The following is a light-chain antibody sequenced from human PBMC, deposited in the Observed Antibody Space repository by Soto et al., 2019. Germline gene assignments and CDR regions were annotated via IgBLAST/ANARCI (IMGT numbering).Light chain of an antibody. CDR1: QGISSA. CDR2: DAS. CDR3: QQFNSYVLT. Sequence: AIQLTQSPSSLSASVGDRVTITCRASQGISSALAWYQQKPGKAPKLLIYDASSLESGVPSRLSGSGSGTDFTLNISSLQPEDFATYYCQQFNSYVLTFGGGTKVEIK. J-gene: IGKJ4*01. V-gene: IGKV1-13*02.